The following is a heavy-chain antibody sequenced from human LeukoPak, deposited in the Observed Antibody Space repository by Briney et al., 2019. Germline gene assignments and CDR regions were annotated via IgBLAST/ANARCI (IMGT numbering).Heavy chain of an antibody. CDR2: IYYTGNT. CDR3: AREGRDRNRFEY. CDR1: GVSISSYY. V-gene: IGHV4-59*01. J-gene: IGHJ4*01. Sequence: SETLSLTCTVSGVSISSYYWSWIRQPPGKGLEWIGYIYYTGNTHYNFSLKSRVTISVATSKNQSSLKLSSVTAADTATYYCAREGRDRNRFEYWGHGTLVTVSS. D-gene: IGHD1-14*01.